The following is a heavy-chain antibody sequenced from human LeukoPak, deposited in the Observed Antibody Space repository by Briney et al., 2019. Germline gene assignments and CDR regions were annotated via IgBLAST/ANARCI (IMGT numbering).Heavy chain of an antibody. CDR1: GGTFSSYA. CDR2: IIPILGIA. Sequence: SVKVSCKASGGTFSSYAISWVRQAPGQGLEWMGRIIPILGIANYAQKFQGRVTITADKSTGTAYMELSSLRSEDTAVYYCARAITMIVVVPPDYWGQGTLVTVSS. CDR3: ARAITMIVVVPPDY. J-gene: IGHJ4*02. D-gene: IGHD3-22*01. V-gene: IGHV1-69*04.